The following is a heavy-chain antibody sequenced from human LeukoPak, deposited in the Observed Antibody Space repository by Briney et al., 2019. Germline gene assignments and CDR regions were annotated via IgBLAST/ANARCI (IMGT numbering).Heavy chain of an antibody. CDR2: ISGSGSGT. CDR3: AKMNGYMDV. D-gene: IGHD1-1*01. V-gene: IGHV3-23*01. CDR1: GFTFSSSA. J-gene: IGHJ6*03. Sequence: GGSLRLSCTASGFTFSSSAITWVRQAPGKGLEWVSGISGSGSGTYYADFVKGRFTISRDNSKNTMYLEMNSLRAEDTAVYYCAKMNGYMDVWGKGTTVIVSS.